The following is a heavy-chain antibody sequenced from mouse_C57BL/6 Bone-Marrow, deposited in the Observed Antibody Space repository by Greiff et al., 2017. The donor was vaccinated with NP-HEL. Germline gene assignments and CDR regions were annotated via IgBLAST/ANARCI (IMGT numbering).Heavy chain of an antibody. CDR2: INPNNGGT. D-gene: IGHD1-1*01. J-gene: IGHJ2*01. Sequence: EVQLQQSGPELVKPGASVKISCKASGYTFTDYYMNWVKQSHGKSLEWIGDINPNNGGTSYNQTFTGKATLTVDKSSSTAYMERRSLTSEDSAVYYCARGTKPNYYGLDDWGQGTTLTVSS. CDR1: GYTFTDYY. V-gene: IGHV1-26*01. CDR3: ARGTKPNYYGLDD.